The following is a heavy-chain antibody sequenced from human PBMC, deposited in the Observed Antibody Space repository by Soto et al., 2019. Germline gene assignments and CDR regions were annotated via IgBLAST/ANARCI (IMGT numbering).Heavy chain of an antibody. CDR2: IVVGSGNT. J-gene: IGHJ6*02. V-gene: IGHV1-58*01. D-gene: IGHD3-10*01. CDR3: AAGSGSYGPYYYYYYGMDV. Sequence: SVKVSCKASGFTFTSSAVQWVRQARGQRLEWIGWIVVGSGNTNYAQKFQERVTITRDMSTSTAYMELSSLRSEDTAVYYCAAGSGSYGPYYYYYYGMDVWGQGTTVTVSS. CDR1: GFTFTSSA.